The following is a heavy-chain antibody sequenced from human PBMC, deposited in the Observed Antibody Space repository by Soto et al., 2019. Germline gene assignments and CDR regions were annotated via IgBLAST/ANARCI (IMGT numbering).Heavy chain of an antibody. CDR2: IYNSGST. V-gene: IGHV4-4*07. CDR1: GGSISGSY. J-gene: IGHJ3*02. Sequence: SETLSLTCTVSGGSISGSYWSWIRQPAGKVLEWVGRIYNSGSTNYNPSLKSRVTMSVDTSKNQFSLKLSSVTAADTAVYYCAREGYCSGGRYYAYAFDIWGKGTMVTVS. D-gene: IGHD2-15*01. CDR3: AREGYCSGGRYYAYAFDI.